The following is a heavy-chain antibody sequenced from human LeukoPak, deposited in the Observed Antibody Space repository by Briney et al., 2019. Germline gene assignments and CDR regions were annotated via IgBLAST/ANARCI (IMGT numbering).Heavy chain of an antibody. D-gene: IGHD4-23*01. J-gene: IGHJ5*02. Sequence: PSETLSLTCTVSGGSISSGDYYWSWIRQPPGKGLEWIGSIYYSGSTYYNPSLKSRVTISVDTSKNQFSLKLSSVTAADTAVYYCARVNSPGPKGWFDPWGQGTLVTVSS. CDR2: IYYSGST. CDR1: GGSISSGDYY. V-gene: IGHV4-39*07. CDR3: ARVNSPGPKGWFDP.